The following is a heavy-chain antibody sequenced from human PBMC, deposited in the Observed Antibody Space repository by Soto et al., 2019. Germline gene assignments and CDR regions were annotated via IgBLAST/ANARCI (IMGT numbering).Heavy chain of an antibody. CDR1: GFTFSNYA. Sequence: TGGSLRLSCAASGFTFSNYAMNWVRQAPGKGLEWVSGIVGSGASTNYADSVKGRFTISRDNSKNTLYLHMNGLRAEDTATYYCAKLPSSGFYYFDYWGQGTPVTVSS. J-gene: IGHJ4*02. CDR3: AKLPSSGFYYFDY. CDR2: IVGSGAST. D-gene: IGHD3-22*01. V-gene: IGHV3-23*01.